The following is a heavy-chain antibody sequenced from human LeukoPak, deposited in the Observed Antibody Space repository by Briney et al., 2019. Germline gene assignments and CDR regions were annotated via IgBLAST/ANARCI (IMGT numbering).Heavy chain of an antibody. V-gene: IGHV1-8*01. J-gene: IGHJ4*02. CDR1: GYTFTSYD. Sequence: ASVKVSCKASGYTFTSYDINWVRQATGQGLEWMGGMNHNSGNTGYAQKFQGRVTMPRNNSISTAYMELRSLRSEDTAVYYCARGVRAAAGAFDYWGQGTLVTVSS. CDR2: MNHNSGNT. CDR3: ARGVRAAAGAFDY. D-gene: IGHD6-13*01.